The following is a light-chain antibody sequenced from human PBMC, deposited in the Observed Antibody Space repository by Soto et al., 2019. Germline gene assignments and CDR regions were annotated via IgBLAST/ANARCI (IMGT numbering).Light chain of an antibody. CDR2: DAS. Sequence: PGERATLSCRASQSVRSSYLAWYQQKPGQAPRLLIYDASGRATGIPARFSGSGSGTDFTLTISSLEPEDFAVYYCQQRSNWPGTFGPGTKVDIK. V-gene: IGKV3D-20*02. CDR1: QSVRSSY. CDR3: QQRSNWPGT. J-gene: IGKJ3*01.